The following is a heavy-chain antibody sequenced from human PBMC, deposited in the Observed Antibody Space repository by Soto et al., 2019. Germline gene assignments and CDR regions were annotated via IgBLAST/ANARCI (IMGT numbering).Heavy chain of an antibody. Sequence: QVQLVQSGAEVKKPGSSVKVSCKASGGTFSNYALSWVRQAPGQGLEWMGDIIPIFGSTNNAQKFQGRVTITAEEATSTAYMELSSLRSEDTAVYYCAGRGDRDYYDTSGYGWGQGTLVTVSS. D-gene: IGHD3-22*01. V-gene: IGHV1-69*12. J-gene: IGHJ1*01. CDR1: GGTFSNYA. CDR2: IIPIFGST. CDR3: AGRGDRDYYDTSGYG.